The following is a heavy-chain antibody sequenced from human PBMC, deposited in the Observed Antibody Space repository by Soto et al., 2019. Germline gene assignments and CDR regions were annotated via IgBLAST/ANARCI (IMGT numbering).Heavy chain of an antibody. D-gene: IGHD3-10*01. J-gene: IGHJ6*02. CDR3: IRSGNSHSFDYYYNMDV. Sequence: LVESGGGVVQPGGSLRLSCAASAFTFRSYGMHWVRQAPGKGLEWVAVISYDGTNKYYADSVKGRFTISSNNSKNTMYLQMNSLRGEYTAVYYCIRSGNSHSFDYYYNMDVWGQGTTVTVSS. CDR2: ISYDGTNK. V-gene: IGHV3-30*03. CDR1: AFTFRSYG.